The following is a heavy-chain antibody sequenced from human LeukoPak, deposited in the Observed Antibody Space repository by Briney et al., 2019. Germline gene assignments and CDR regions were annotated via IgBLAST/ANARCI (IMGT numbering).Heavy chain of an antibody. D-gene: IGHD2/OR15-2a*01. V-gene: IGHV4-34*01. Sequence: SETLSLTCAVYGGSFSGYYWSWIRQPPGKGLEWIGEINHSGSTNYNPSLKSRVTISVDTSKNQFSLKLSSVTAADTAVYYCARGVNIWSNSDYWGQGTLVTVSS. CDR3: ARGVNIWSNSDY. J-gene: IGHJ4*02. CDR1: GGSFSGYY. CDR2: INHSGST.